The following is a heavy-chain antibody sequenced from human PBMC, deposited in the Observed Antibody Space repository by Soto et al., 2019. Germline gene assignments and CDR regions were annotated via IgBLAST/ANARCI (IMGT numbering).Heavy chain of an antibody. V-gene: IGHV5-51*01. D-gene: IGHD2-15*01. Sequence: PGASLKISCKGSGYSFSSYWIGWVRQMPGKGLEWMGIIYPGDSDTRYSPSFQGQVTISADKSISTAYLQWSSLKASDTAMYYCARVVVAATGYYYGMDVWGQGTTVTVSS. CDR2: IYPGDSDT. CDR1: GYSFSSYW. CDR3: ARVVVAATGYYYGMDV. J-gene: IGHJ6*02.